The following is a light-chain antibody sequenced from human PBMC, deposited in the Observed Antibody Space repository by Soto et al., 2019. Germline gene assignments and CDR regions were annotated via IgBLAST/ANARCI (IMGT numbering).Light chain of an antibody. Sequence: EVVLTQSPATLSLSPGERATLSCRASQSVGTCLAWYQQKSGQAPRIIIYDASNRAPGVPGRCSGTGSGTDFALTISSVEPEDFAVYYCQHRTNWPRTFDQGTKLDIK. CDR2: DAS. V-gene: IGKV3-11*01. CDR3: QHRTNWPRT. CDR1: QSVGTC. J-gene: IGKJ2*01.